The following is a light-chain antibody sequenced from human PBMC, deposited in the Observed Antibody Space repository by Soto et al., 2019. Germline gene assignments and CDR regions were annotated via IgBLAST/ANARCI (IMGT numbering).Light chain of an antibody. V-gene: IGKV3-15*01. CDR2: GAS. CDR3: QQYNNWPRWT. J-gene: IGKJ1*01. Sequence: EIVMTQSPATLSVSPGERATLSCRASQSVSSNLAWYQQKPGQAPRLLIYGASTRATGIPARFSGRGSGREFTLTIGSRQSEDFAVYYCQQYNNWPRWTFGQGTKVEIK. CDR1: QSVSSN.